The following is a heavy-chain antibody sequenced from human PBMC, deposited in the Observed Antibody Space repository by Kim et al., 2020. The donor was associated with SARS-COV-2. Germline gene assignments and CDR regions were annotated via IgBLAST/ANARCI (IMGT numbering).Heavy chain of an antibody. J-gene: IGHJ3*02. CDR1: GFTFSSYG. D-gene: IGHD2-8*01. V-gene: IGHV3-30*18. CDR3: AKGWSSDDDAFDI. Sequence: GGSLRLSCAASGFTFSSYGMHWVRQAPGKGLEWVAVISYDGSNKYYADSVKGRFTISRDNSKNTLYLQMNSLRAEDTAVYYCAKGWSSDDDAFDIWGQGT. CDR2: ISYDGSNK.